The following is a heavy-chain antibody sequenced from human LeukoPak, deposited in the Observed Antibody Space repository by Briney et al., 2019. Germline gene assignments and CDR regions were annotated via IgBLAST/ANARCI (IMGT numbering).Heavy chain of an antibody. CDR2: IYTSGST. J-gene: IGHJ6*03. Sequence: SETLSLTCSVSGDSISSSRYFWGWIRQPPGKGLEWIGYIYTSGSTNYNPSLKSRVTISADTSKNQYSLKLSSVTAADTAVYYCARRTYYYYMDVWGKGTTVIVSS. CDR3: ARRTYYYYMDV. CDR1: GDSISSSRYF. V-gene: IGHV4-61*05.